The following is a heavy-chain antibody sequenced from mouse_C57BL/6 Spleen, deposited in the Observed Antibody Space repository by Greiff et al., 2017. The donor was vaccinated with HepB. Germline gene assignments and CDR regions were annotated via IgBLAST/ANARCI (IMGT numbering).Heavy chain of an antibody. J-gene: IGHJ2*01. CDR2: IDPSDSYT. D-gene: IGHD2-4*01. Sequence: VQLQQPGAELVMPGASVKLSCKASGYTFTSYWMHWVKQRPGQGLQWIGEIDPSDSYTNYNQKFKGKSTLTVDKSSSTAYMQLSSLTSEDSAVYYCGRDDYDRRPFDYWGQGTTLTVSS. CDR1: GYTFTSYW. CDR3: GRDDYDRRPFDY. V-gene: IGHV1-69*01.